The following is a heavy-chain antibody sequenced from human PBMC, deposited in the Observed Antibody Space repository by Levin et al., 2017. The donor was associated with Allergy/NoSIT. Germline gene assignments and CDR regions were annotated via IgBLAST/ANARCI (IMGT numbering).Heavy chain of an antibody. D-gene: IGHD3-22*01. J-gene: IGHJ1*01. CDR3: IRGYSGYYAEYFYH. Sequence: GESLRLSCTVSGFIFRDYAISWVRQAPGKGLEWVAFIRNKEYGEKTQYAASVQGRFTISRDDSTGIAYLQMNSLTIEDTAVYYCIRGYSGYYAEYFYHWGQGTVVTVSS. CDR1: GFIFRDYA. CDR2: IRNKEYGEKT. V-gene: IGHV3-49*04.